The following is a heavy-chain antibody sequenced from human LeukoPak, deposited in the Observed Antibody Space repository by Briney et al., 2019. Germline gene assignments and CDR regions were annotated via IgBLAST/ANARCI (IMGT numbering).Heavy chain of an antibody. CDR3: ASTTISSSWYGYYYYYMDV. CDR1: GYTFTGYY. CDR2: INPNSGGT. V-gene: IGHV1-2*02. D-gene: IGHD6-13*01. Sequence: ASVKVSCKASGYTFTGYYMHWVRQAPGQGLEWMGWINPNSGGTNYAQKFQGRVTMTRDTSISTAYMELSRLRSGDTAVYYCASTTISSSWYGYYYYYMDVWGKGTTVTVSS. J-gene: IGHJ6*03.